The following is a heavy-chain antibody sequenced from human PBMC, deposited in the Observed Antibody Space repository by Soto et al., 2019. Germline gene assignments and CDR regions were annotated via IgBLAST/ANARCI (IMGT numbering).Heavy chain of an antibody. CDR2: ISGGADIT. J-gene: IGHJ4*02. D-gene: IGHD5-18*01. CDR3: AKGPGGGYGYG. CDR1: GFTFSNYV. V-gene: IGHV3-23*01. Sequence: EVQLLESGGGLVQPGGSLRLSCAASGFTFSNYVLHWVRQAPGKGLEWISSISGGADITFYADSVKGRFTISRDNSKETLYLQMNSLRGEDTAVYYCAKGPGGGYGYGWGRGTLVTVSS.